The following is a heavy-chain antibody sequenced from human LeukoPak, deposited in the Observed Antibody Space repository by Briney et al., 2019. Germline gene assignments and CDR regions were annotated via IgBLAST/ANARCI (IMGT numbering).Heavy chain of an antibody. CDR3: TRDSGTYNWFDP. CDR2: IDKKDKGYATAT. J-gene: IGHJ5*02. D-gene: IGHD1-26*01. Sequence: GGSLKLSCAASGFAFSGSAIHWVRQSSGKGLEWVGQIDKKDKGYATATAYAASVKGRFTISRDDSINTAYLQMKGLKTEDTALYYCTRDSGTYNWFDPWGQGTLVTVSS. V-gene: IGHV3-73*01. CDR1: GFAFSGSA.